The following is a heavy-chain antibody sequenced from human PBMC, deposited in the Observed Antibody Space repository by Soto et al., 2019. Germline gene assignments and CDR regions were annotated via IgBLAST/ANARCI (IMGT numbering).Heavy chain of an antibody. CDR3: ARGIAKIVVVERDAPDQYYLDS. D-gene: IGHD3-22*01. J-gene: IGHJ4*02. CDR2: INHSGST. CDR1: GGSFSGYY. V-gene: IGHV4-34*01. Sequence: SETLSLTCAVYGGSFSGYYWSWIRRPPGKGLEWIGEINHSGSTNYNPSLKSRVTISVDTSKNQFSLKVKSVTAADTAVYYCARGIAKIVVVERDAPDQYYLDSWGQGTLVTVSS.